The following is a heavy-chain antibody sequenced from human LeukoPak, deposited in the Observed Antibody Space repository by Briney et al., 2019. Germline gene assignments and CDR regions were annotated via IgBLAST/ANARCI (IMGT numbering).Heavy chain of an antibody. CDR2: IYHSGST. CDR1: GGSISSGGYY. CDR3: AREMTQAERRITMIVVVDD. V-gene: IGHV4-30-2*01. J-gene: IGHJ4*02. Sequence: SQTLSLTCTVSGGSISSGGYYWSWIRQPPGKGLEWIGYIYHSGSTYYNPSLKSRVTISVDTSKNQFSLKLSSVTAADTAVYYCAREMTQAERRITMIVVVDDWGQGTLVTVSS. D-gene: IGHD3-22*01.